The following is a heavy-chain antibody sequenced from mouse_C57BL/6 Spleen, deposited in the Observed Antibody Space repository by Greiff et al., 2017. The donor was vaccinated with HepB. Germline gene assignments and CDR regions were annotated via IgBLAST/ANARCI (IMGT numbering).Heavy chain of an antibody. J-gene: IGHJ1*03. CDR2: SRNKANDYTP. Sequence: EVQLVESGGGLVQSGRSLRLSCATSGFTFSDFYMEWVRQAPGKGLEWIAASRNKANDYTPEYSASVKGRFIVSRDTSQSILYLQMTALRAEDPAIYYCAMDALADYYVSSYGYIDYWGTGTTVTVSS. CDR1: GFTFSDFY. V-gene: IGHV7-1*01. D-gene: IGHD1-1*01. CDR3: AMDALADYYVSSYGYIDY.